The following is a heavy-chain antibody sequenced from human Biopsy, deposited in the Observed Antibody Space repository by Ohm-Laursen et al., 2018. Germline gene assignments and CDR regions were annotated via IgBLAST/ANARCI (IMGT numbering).Heavy chain of an antibody. CDR3: ARVGAGAPSIDYFDY. CDR1: GGSIGSFF. J-gene: IGHJ4*02. V-gene: IGHV4-59*01. D-gene: IGHD1-26*01. Sequence: PSQTLSLTCTVSGGSIGSFFWSWIRQPPGKGLEWIGYIYYSGSTNYNPSLRSRVTISVDRSKNQFSLELSSVTAADTAVYYCARVGAGAPSIDYFDYWGQGALVTVS. CDR2: IYYSGST.